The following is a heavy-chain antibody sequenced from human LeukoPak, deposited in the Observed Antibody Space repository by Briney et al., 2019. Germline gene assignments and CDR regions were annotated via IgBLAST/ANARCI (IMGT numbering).Heavy chain of an antibody. J-gene: IGHJ4*02. CDR2: ISSTKTYI. Sequence: PGGSLRLSCAVSGFTFSSYTMHWVRQAPGKGLEWVSSISSTKTYIYYADSVKGRFTISRDNSKNTLYLQMNSLRAEDTAVYYCARNQRYFDYWGQGTLVTVSS. V-gene: IGHV3-21*01. CDR3: ARNQRYFDY. CDR1: GFTFSSYT. D-gene: IGHD1-14*01.